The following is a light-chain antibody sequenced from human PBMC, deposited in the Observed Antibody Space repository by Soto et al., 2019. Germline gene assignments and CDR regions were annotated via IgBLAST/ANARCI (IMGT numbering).Light chain of an antibody. CDR3: QTWGTGIEVV. J-gene: IGLJ2*01. Sequence: QLVLTQSPSASASLGASVKLTCTLSSGHSNYAIAWHQQQPEQGPRYLMKLNSDGSHSKGDGIPDRFSGSSSGTERYLTISSLQSEDEADYYCQTWGTGIEVVFGGGTKVTVL. CDR1: SGHSNYA. V-gene: IGLV4-69*01. CDR2: LNSDGSH.